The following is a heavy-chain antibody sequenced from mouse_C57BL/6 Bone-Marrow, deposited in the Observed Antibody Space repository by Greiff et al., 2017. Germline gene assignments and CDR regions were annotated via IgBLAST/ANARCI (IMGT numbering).Heavy chain of an antibody. CDR1: GYTFTSYW. D-gene: IGHD3-2*02. V-gene: IGHV1-55*01. CDR3: AKETTAQATRAWYFDY. CDR2: IYPGSGST. Sequence: VQLKQSGAELVKPGASVKMSCKASGYTFTSYWITWVKQRPGQGLEWIGDIYPGSGSTNYNEKFKSKATLTVDTSSSTAYMQLSSLTSEDSAVYYCAKETTAQATRAWYFDYWGQGTTLTVSS. J-gene: IGHJ2*01.